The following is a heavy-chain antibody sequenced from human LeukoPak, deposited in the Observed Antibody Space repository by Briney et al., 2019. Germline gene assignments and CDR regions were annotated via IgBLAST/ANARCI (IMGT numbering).Heavy chain of an antibody. V-gene: IGHV4-59*04. CDR2: IYYSGST. Sequence: SSETLSLTCTVSGGSISSYYWSWIRQPPGKGLEWIGYIYYSGSTYYNPSLKSRVTISVDTSKNQFSLKLSSVTAADTAVYYCARPRQNYYDSSGYYAFDIWGQGTMVTVSS. CDR1: GGSISSYY. D-gene: IGHD3-22*01. J-gene: IGHJ3*02. CDR3: ARPRQNYYDSSGYYAFDI.